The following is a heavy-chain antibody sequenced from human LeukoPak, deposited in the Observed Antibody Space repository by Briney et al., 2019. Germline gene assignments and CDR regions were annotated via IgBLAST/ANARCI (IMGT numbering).Heavy chain of an antibody. CDR2: INHSGST. Sequence: SETLSLTCAVYGGSFSGYYWSWIRQPPGKGLEWIGEINHSGSTNYNPSLKSRVTISVDTSKNQFSLQLNSVTPEDTAVYYCARTAMKKYYYYYMDVWGKGTTVTVSS. CDR3: ARTAMKKYYYYYMDV. CDR1: GGSFSGYY. V-gene: IGHV4-34*01. J-gene: IGHJ6*03.